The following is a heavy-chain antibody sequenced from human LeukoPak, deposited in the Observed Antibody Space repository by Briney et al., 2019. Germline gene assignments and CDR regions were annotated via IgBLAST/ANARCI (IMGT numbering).Heavy chain of an antibody. CDR1: GGSFSGYY. CDR2: INHSGST. Sequence: SETLSLTCAVYGGSFSGYYWSWIRQPPGKGLEWIGEINHSGSTNYNPSLKSRVTISVDTSKNQFPLKLSSVTAADTAVYYCARGGKQWLSPYYYYGMDVWGKGTRSPSPQ. J-gene: IGHJ6*04. V-gene: IGHV4-34*01. D-gene: IGHD6-19*01. CDR3: ARGGKQWLSPYYYYGMDV.